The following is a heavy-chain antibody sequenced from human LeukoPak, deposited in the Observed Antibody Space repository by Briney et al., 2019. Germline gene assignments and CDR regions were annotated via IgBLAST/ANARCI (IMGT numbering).Heavy chain of an antibody. V-gene: IGHV3-74*01. D-gene: IGHD2-15*01. CDR3: AKGGECSGGSSYADC. J-gene: IGHJ4*02. CDR1: GFTFSSYW. Sequence: GGSLRLSCAASGFTFSSYWMHWVRQAPGKGLVWVSRINSDGSSTSYADSVKGRFTISRDNAKNTRYLQMNSLRAEDTALYYPAKGGECSGGSSYADCWGQGTLVTVPS. CDR2: INSDGSST.